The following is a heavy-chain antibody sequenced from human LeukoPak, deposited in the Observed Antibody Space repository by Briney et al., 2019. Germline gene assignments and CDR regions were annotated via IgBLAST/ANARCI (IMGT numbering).Heavy chain of an antibody. D-gene: IGHD7-27*01. V-gene: IGHV3-23*01. CDR2: ISGSGGDT. CDR1: GFTFSSYA. J-gene: IGHJ4*02. Sequence: GGSLRLSCAASGFTFSSYAMIWVRQAPGKGLEWVSAISGSGGDTYYADSVKGRFTIFRDNSKNTVYLRMNSLRAEDTAVYYCAKDPWGSRGYFDYWGQGTLATVSS. CDR3: AKDPWGSRGYFDY.